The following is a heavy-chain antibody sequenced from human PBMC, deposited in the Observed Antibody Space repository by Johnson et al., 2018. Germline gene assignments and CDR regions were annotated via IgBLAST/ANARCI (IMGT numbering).Heavy chain of an antibody. J-gene: IGHJ6*03. CDR3: ARDPGRRMTILGVAQLYYFYYMDV. CDR1: GFTLINYA. Sequence: QVQLVESGGGVVQPGRSLRLSCGASGFTLINYAMHWVRQAPGKGLEWVAFTSYDGSNKYYADSVKGRITISRDNSKKTVYLKMNSLRTEEKAVYYCARDPGRRMTILGVAQLYYFYYMDVWGKGTTVTVSS. CDR2: TSYDGSNK. D-gene: IGHD3-3*01. V-gene: IGHV3-30-3*01.